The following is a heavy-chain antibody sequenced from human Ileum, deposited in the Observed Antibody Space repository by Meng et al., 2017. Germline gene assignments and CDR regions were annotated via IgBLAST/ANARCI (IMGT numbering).Heavy chain of an antibody. Sequence: HLQLQESGPGLVTSSQTLSLTCTVSVGSISSSAYSCIWIRQPPGKGLEWIGYIYQVGSTNYNPSLKSRVTIFVDTSKNQFSLKLTSVTAADTAVYYCASSTSGPELNYWGQGTLVTVSS. D-gene: IGHD2/OR15-2a*01. J-gene: IGHJ4*02. CDR3: ASSTSGPELNY. V-gene: IGHV4-30-2*01. CDR2: IYQVGST. CDR1: VGSISSSAYS.